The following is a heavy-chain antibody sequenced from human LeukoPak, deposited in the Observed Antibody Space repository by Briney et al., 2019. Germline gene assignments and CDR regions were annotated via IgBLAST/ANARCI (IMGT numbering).Heavy chain of an antibody. J-gene: IGHJ6*03. Sequence: SVKVSCKTSGYTFMSYDINWVRQATGQGLEWMGWMNPNSLNTGYGQRFQGRVTMTMNTSMSTAYMELSSLRSEDTAVYYCARALSWTTESYYYMDVWGKGTTVTASS. V-gene: IGHV1-8*01. CDR2: MNPNSLNT. CDR3: ARALSWTTESYYYMDV. D-gene: IGHD3/OR15-3a*01. CDR1: GYTFMSYD.